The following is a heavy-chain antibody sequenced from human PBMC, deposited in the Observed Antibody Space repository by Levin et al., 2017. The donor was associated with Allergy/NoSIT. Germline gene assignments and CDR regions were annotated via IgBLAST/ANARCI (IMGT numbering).Heavy chain of an antibody. Sequence: PSETLSLTCTVSGGSISSSSYYWGWIRQPPGKGLEWIGSIYYSGSTYYNPSLKSRVTISVDTSKNQFSLKLSSVTAADTAVYYCARQPASLLPYGDYEPVYWFDPWGQGTLVTVSS. CDR2: IYYSGST. J-gene: IGHJ5*02. CDR3: ARQPASLLPYGDYEPVYWFDP. V-gene: IGHV4-39*01. CDR1: GGSISSSSYY. D-gene: IGHD4-17*01.